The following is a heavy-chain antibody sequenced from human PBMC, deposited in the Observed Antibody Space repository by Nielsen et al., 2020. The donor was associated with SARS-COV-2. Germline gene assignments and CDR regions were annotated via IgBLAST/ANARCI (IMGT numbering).Heavy chain of an antibody. CDR3: AKQCSGMNYYGSGSYYSGGYFDY. V-gene: IGHV3-23*01. Sequence: GESLKISCAASGFTFSSYAMSWVRQAPGKGLEWVSAISGSGGSTYYADSVKGRFTISRDNSKNTLYLQMNSLRAEDTAVYYCAKQCSGMNYYGSGSYYSGGYFDYWGQGTLVTVSS. D-gene: IGHD3-10*01. CDR1: GFTFSSYA. J-gene: IGHJ4*02. CDR2: ISGSGGST.